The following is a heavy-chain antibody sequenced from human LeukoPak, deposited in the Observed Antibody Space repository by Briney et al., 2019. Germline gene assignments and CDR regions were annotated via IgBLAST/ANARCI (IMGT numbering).Heavy chain of an antibody. Sequence: KPGGSLRLSCAASGFTFNGYYMSWIRQAPGKGLEWVSYISSSGSTIYYADSVKGRFTISRDNAKNSLYLQMNSLRAEDTAVYYCAKAPKLKSVVYYYYMDVWGKGTTVTVSS. CDR2: ISSSGSTI. J-gene: IGHJ6*03. D-gene: IGHD2-15*01. CDR3: AKAPKLKSVVYYYYMDV. V-gene: IGHV3-11*04. CDR1: GFTFNGYY.